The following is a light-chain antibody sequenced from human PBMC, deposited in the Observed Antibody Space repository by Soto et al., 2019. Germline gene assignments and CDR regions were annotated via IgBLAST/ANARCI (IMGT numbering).Light chain of an antibody. CDR1: QSVSSY. V-gene: IGKV3-15*01. CDR2: DAS. J-gene: IGKJ5*01. CDR3: QQCRDWTLFT. Sequence: EIVMTQSPATLSVSPGETATLSCRASQSVSSYLAWYQHRPGQAPRLLIYDASTRATGIPARFSGSGSGTEFTLAISGLQSEDFAVYSCQQCRDWTLFTFGQGTRLEIK.